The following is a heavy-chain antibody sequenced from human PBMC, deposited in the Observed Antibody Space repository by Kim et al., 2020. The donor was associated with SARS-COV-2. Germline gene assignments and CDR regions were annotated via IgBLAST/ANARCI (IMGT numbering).Heavy chain of an antibody. J-gene: IGHJ6*02. Sequence: ASVKVSCKVSGYTLTELSMHWVRQAPGKGLEWMGGFDPEDVETIYAQKFQGRVTMTEDTSTDTAYMELSSLRSEDTAVYYCATAFAVRGVKDSYYSYYGMDVWGPGTTVTVSS. CDR2: FDPEDVET. V-gene: IGHV1-24*01. CDR1: GYTLTELS. D-gene: IGHD3-10*01. CDR3: ATAFAVRGVKDSYYSYYGMDV.